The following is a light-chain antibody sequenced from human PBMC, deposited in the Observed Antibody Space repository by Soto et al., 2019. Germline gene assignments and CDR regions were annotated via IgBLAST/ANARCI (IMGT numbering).Light chain of an antibody. V-gene: IGLV1-40*01. J-gene: IGLJ1*01. Sequence: QSVLTQPPSVSGAPGQRVTISCTGSSSNIGAGYDVHWYQQLPGTAPKLLIYGNSNRPSGVPDRFSGSKSGTSASLAITGLQAEDEADYYCQSYDRSLSGSWVFGTGTKLTVL. CDR1: SSNIGAGYD. CDR2: GNS. CDR3: QSYDRSLSGSWV.